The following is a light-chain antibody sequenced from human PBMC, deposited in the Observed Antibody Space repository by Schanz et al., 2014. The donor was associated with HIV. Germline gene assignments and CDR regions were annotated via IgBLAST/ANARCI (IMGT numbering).Light chain of an antibody. V-gene: IGLV2-14*02. CDR1: SNDVGTYNL. CDR3: SSYTSSSTLV. Sequence: QSALTQPASVSGSPGQSITISCTGTSNDVGTYNLVSWYQQHPGKAPKLMIYDVSNRPSGVSNRFSGSKSGNTASLTISGLQAEDEADYYCSSYTSSSTLVFVGGTKLTV. J-gene: IGLJ2*01. CDR2: DVS.